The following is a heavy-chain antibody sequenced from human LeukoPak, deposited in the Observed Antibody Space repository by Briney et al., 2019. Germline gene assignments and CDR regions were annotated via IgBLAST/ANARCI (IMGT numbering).Heavy chain of an antibody. D-gene: IGHD3-10*01. CDR3: ARYGSESHYKDPFDY. Sequence: GGSLRLSCAASGFSFGDHAMNWVRQAPGKGLEWISYINRRSDTIYYADSVKGRFTISRDNAKNSLYLQMNSLRDEDTAVYYCARYGSESHYKDPFDYWGQGTLVTVSS. J-gene: IGHJ4*02. V-gene: IGHV3-48*02. CDR2: INRRSDTI. CDR1: GFSFGDHA.